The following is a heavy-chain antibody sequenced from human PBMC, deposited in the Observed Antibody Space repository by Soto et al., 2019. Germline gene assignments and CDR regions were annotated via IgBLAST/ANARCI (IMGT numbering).Heavy chain of an antibody. CDR2: IYYSGST. CDR1: GGSISSYY. J-gene: IGHJ6*02. CDR3: ARGEDAFFYYGLDV. V-gene: IGHV4-59*01. Sequence: SETLSLTCTVSGGSISSYYWSWIRQPPGKGLEWIGYIYYSGSTNYNPSLKSRVTISVDTSKNQFSLKLTSVTAADTAVYYCARGEDAFFYYGLDVWGQGITVTVSS.